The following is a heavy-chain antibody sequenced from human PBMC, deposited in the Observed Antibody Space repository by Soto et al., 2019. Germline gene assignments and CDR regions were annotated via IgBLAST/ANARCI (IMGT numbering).Heavy chain of an antibody. CDR3: ARDSGDIIVGAMGGMDV. V-gene: IGHV3-33*01. Sequence: GGSLRLSCAASGFTFSSYGMHWVRQAPGKGLEWVAVIWYDGSNKYCADSVKGRFTISRDNSKNTLYLQMNSLRAEDTAVYYCARDSGDIIVGAMGGMDVWGQGTTVTVSS. D-gene: IGHD1-26*01. CDR2: IWYDGSNK. J-gene: IGHJ6*02. CDR1: GFTFSSYG.